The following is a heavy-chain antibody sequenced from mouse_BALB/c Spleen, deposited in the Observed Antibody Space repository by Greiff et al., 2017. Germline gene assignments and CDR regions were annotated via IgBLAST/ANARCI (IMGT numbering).Heavy chain of an antibody. V-gene: IGHV10-1*02. Sequence: EVKLVESGGGLVQPKGSLKLSCAASGFTFNTYAMNWVRQAPGKGLEWVARIRSKSNNYATYYADSVKDRFTISRADSQSMLYLQMNNLKTEDTAMYYCVRRGFDYWGQGTTLTVSS. CDR1: GFTFNTYA. CDR2: IRSKSNNYAT. J-gene: IGHJ2*01. CDR3: VRRGFDY.